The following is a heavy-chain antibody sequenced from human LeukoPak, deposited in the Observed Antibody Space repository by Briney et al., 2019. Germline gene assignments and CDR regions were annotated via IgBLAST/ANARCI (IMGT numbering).Heavy chain of an antibody. CDR3: ARRGAPAFYYMDV. V-gene: IGHV1-3*01. CDR2: INAGNGNT. D-gene: IGHD2-2*01. CDR1: GYTFTSYA. J-gene: IGHJ6*03. Sequence: GASVKVSCKASGYTFTSYAVHWVRQAPGQRLEWMGWINAGNGNTKYSQKFQGRVTITRDTSISTAYMELSRLRSDDTAVYYCARRGAPAFYYMDVWGKGTTVTVSS.